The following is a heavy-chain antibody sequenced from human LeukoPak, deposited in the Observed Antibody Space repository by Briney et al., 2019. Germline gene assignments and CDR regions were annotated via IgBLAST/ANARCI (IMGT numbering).Heavy chain of an antibody. V-gene: IGHV4-59*01. D-gene: IGHD1-7*01. CDR3: ARVESEYPGTSWGWFDP. Sequence: SETLSLTCTVSGGSISSYYWSWIRQPPGKGLEWIGYIYYSGSTNYNPSLKSRVTISVDTSKNQFALKLSSVTAADTAVYYCARVESEYPGTSWGWFDPWGQGTLVTVSS. CDR1: GGSISSYY. J-gene: IGHJ5*02. CDR2: IYYSGST.